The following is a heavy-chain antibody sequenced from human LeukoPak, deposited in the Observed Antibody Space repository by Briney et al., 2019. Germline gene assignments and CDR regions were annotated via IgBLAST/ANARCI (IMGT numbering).Heavy chain of an antibody. CDR1: GYSFTSYW. V-gene: IGHV5-51*01. CDR3: ARGPYAYTSSATLGSYNWLDP. D-gene: IGHD2-2*02. CDR2: IYPGDSHT. Sequence: GESLKISCKGSGYSFTSYWIGWVRQMPGKGLEWMGIIYPGDSHTRYSPSFQDQVTISVDKSISTAYLQWSSLKASDTAMYYCARGPYAYTSSATLGSYNWLDPWGQGSLVTVSS. J-gene: IGHJ5*02.